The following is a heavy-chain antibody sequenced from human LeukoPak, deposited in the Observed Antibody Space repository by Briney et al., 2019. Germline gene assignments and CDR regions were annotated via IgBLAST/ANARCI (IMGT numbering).Heavy chain of an antibody. D-gene: IGHD2-15*01. V-gene: IGHV3-64*01. Sequence: GGSLRLSCAASGFTFSSYAMHWVLQAPGKGLEYVSAISSNGGSTYYANSVKGRFTISRDNAKNSLFLQMNSLRAEDTAVYYCARVLRYCSGGNCHSGGLGYMDVWGKGTTVTISS. CDR3: ARVLRYCSGGNCHSGGLGYMDV. J-gene: IGHJ6*03. CDR2: ISSNGGST. CDR1: GFTFSSYA.